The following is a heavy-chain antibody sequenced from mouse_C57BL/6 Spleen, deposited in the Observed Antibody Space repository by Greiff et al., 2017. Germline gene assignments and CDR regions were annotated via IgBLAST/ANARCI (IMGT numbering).Heavy chain of an antibody. Sequence: QVQLQQSGPGLVQPSQSLSITCTVSGFSLTSYGVHWVRQSPGKGLEWLGVIWSGGSTDYHAAFISRLSISKDNSKGQVFFKMNSLQADDTAIYYCARGKGAGTKCYFDYWGQGTTLTVSS. CDR1: GFSLTSYG. CDR3: ARGKGAGTKCYFDY. V-gene: IGHV2-2*01. D-gene: IGHD4-1*01. CDR2: IWSGGST. J-gene: IGHJ2*01.